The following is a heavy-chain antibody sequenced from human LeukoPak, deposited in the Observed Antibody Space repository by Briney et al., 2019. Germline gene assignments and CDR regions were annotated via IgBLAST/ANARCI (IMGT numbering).Heavy chain of an antibody. CDR1: GFTFSSYA. CDR2: ISGSGGST. J-gene: IGHJ4*02. Sequence: PGGSLRLSCAASGFTFSSYAMSWVRQAPGKGLEWVSAISGSGGSTYYADSVKGRFTISRDNAKNSLYLQMNSLRAEDTALYYCAKDTSYGSGWYHVDYWGQGTLVTVSS. CDR3: AKDTSYGSGWYHVDY. D-gene: IGHD6-19*01. V-gene: IGHV3-23*01.